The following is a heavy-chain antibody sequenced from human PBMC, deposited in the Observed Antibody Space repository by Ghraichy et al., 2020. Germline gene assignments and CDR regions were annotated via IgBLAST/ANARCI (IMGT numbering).Heavy chain of an antibody. J-gene: IGHJ4*02. CDR1: GFTFSNAW. Sequence: GGSLRLSCAASGFTFSNAWMSWVRQAPGKGLEWVGRIKSKTDGGTTDYAAPVKGRFTISRDDTKNTLYLQMNSLKTEDTAVYYSTTTYYGSGSVYWGQGTLVTVSS. CDR3: TTTYYGSGSVY. CDR2: IKSKTDGGTT. D-gene: IGHD3-10*01. V-gene: IGHV3-15*01.